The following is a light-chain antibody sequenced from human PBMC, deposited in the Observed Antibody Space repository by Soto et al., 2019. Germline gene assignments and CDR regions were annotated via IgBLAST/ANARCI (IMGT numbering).Light chain of an antibody. CDR3: QQVSTYPIT. V-gene: IGKV1-9*01. Sequence: DIQLTHSPSFLSASIGDRVTNTCRASQGISSYLAWYQQKPGKAPNLLIYAAFTLQSGVPSRFSGSGSGTEFTLTIISLQPEDFATYYCQQVSTYPITFGQGTRLEIK. CDR2: AAF. J-gene: IGKJ5*01. CDR1: QGISSY.